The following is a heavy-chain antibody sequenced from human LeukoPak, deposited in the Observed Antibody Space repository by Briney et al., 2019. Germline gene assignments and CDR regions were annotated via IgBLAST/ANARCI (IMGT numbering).Heavy chain of an antibody. D-gene: IGHD6-6*01. CDR2: INHSGST. CDR3: ARHPRIAARPRGAFDI. Sequence: SETLSLTCAVYGGSFSGYYWSWIRQPPGKGLEWIGEINHSGSTNYNPSLKSRVTISVDTSKNQFSLKLSSVTAADTAVYYCARHPRIAARPRGAFDIWGQGTMVTVSS. V-gene: IGHV4-34*01. J-gene: IGHJ3*02. CDR1: GGSFSGYY.